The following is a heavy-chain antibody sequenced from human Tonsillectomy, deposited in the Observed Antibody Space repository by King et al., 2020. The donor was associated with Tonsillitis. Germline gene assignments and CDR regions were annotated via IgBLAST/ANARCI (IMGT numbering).Heavy chain of an antibody. CDR2: ISYDGSNN. D-gene: IGHD3-10*01. V-gene: IGHV3-30*18. CDR3: AKDLSPWFGEYHNRFDD. J-gene: IGHJ4*02. CDR1: GFTFSSYG. Sequence: VQLVESGGGVVQPGRSLRLSCAASGFTFSSYGMHWVRQAPGKGLEWVAVISYDGSNNYYADSVKGRFTISRDNSKNTLYLQMNSLRAEDTAVYYCAKDLSPWFGEYHNRFDDWGQGTLVTVSS.